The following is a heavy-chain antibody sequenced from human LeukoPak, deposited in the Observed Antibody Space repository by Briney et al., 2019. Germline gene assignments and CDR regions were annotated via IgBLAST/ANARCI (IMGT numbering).Heavy chain of an antibody. CDR2: LSGSGGST. V-gene: IGHV3-23*01. Sequence: GGSLRLSCAASGFTFSSYAMSWVRQAPGKGLEWVSVLSGSGGSTNYADSVKGRFTISRDNSKNTLYLQMNSLRAEDTAVYYCTKDRLDYGSGTFDYWGQGTLVTVSS. CDR3: TKDRLDYGSGTFDY. J-gene: IGHJ4*02. D-gene: IGHD3-10*01. CDR1: GFTFSSYA.